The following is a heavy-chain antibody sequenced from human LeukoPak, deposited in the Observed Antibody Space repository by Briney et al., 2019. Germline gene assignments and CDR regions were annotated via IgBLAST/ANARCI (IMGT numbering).Heavy chain of an antibody. CDR3: ARLGRDYYDSSGYYHY. J-gene: IGHJ4*02. CDR1: GYSIISGYY. D-gene: IGHD3-22*01. Sequence: PSETLSLTCAVSGYSIISGYYWCWIRQLPGKGLEWIGSIYHSGSTYYNPTIKSRDTISVDTYKSQFSLKLSSVTAADTAVYYCARLGRDYYDSSGYYHYWGQGTLVTVSS. CDR2: IYHSGST. V-gene: IGHV4-38-2*01.